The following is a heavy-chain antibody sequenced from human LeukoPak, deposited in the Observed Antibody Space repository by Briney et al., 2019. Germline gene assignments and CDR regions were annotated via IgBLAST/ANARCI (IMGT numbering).Heavy chain of an antibody. J-gene: IGHJ5*02. CDR1: GGSISSGGYY. D-gene: IGHD3-22*01. CDR2: IYYSGST. CDR3: ARDVGAPYDSSGYPWFDP. Sequence: SQTLSLTCTVSGGSISSGGYYWSWIRQHPGKGLEWIGYIYYSGSTYYNPSLKSRVTISVDTSKNQFSLKLSSVTAADTAVYYCARDVGAPYDSSGYPWFDPWGQGTLVTVSS. V-gene: IGHV4-31*03.